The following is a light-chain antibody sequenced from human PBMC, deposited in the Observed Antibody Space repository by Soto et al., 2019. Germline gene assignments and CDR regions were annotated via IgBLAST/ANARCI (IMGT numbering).Light chain of an antibody. J-gene: IGKJ4*01. CDR1: QRVSSY. CDR2: DAS. CDR3: QQRSNWLT. V-gene: IGKV3-11*01. Sequence: EIVLTQSPATLSLSPGERATLSCRASQRVSSYLAWYQQKPGQAPRLLIYDASNRATGIPARFSGSGSGTDFTLTISSLEPEDFAFYYCQQRSNWLTFGGGTKVEIK.